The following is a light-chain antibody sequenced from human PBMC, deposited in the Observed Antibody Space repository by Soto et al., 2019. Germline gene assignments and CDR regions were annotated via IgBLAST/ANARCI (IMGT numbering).Light chain of an antibody. J-gene: IGKJ3*01. CDR1: QSLLHSNGYNS. V-gene: IGKV2-28*01. Sequence: DIVMAQSPLSLPVTPGEPASISCRSSQSLLHSNGYNSLDWYLQKPGQSPQLLIYLGSNRASGVPDRVRGSGAGTDFTLKISRVEAEDVGVYYGMQALQTPLFTFGPGTKVDIK. CDR3: MQALQTPLFT. CDR2: LGS.